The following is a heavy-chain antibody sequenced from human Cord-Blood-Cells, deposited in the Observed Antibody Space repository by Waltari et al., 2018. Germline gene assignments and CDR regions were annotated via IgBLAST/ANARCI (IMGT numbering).Heavy chain of an antibody. J-gene: IGHJ4*02. D-gene: IGHD2-15*01. CDR2: IYPSDSDT. V-gene: IGHV5-51*01. CDR3: ARSGGVVPIHFDY. Sequence: EVQLVQSGAEVKKPGEALKISWKGSCYSFTRYWIGWVGPMPGKGLEWKGIIYPSDSDTRYSPSFQGQVTISADKSISTAYLQWSSLKASDTAMYYCARSGGVVPIHFDYWGQGILVTVSS. CDR1: CYSFTRYW.